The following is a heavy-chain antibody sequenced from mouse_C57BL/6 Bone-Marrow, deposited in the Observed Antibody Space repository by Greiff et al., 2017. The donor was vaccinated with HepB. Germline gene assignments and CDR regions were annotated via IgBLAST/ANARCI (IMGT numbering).Heavy chain of an antibody. J-gene: IGHJ3*01. CDR1: GYTFTSYW. CDR2: ICPGSGST. Sequence: VQLQQPGAELVKPGASVKMSCPASGYTFTSYWISWVQQRPGQGLEWIGDICPGSGSTNYNENFKSKSTMSVDTSTSTVYMQLSSLTSEDSAVYYCARNHCYGRSAYWGQGTLVTVSA. V-gene: IGHV1-55*01. D-gene: IGHD1-1*01. CDR3: ARNHCYGRSAY.